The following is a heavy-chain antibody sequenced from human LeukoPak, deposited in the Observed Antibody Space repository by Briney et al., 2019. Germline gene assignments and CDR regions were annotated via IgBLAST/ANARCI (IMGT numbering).Heavy chain of an antibody. CDR1: GYTFTGYY. V-gene: IGHV1-8*02. D-gene: IGHD5-12*01. J-gene: IGHJ6*02. CDR3: ARHRYSGYVGTYGMDV. CDR2: MNPNSGNT. Sequence: ASVKVSCKASGYTFTGYYMHWVRQATGQGLEWMGWMNPNSGNTGYAQKFQGRVTMTRNTSISTAYMELSSLRSEDTAVYYCARHRYSGYVGTYGMDVWGQGTTVTVSS.